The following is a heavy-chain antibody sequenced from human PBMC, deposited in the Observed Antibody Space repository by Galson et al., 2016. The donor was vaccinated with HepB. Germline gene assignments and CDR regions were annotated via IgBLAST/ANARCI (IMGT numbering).Heavy chain of an antibody. CDR2: INSDGSST. CDR1: GFSINTYW. J-gene: IGHJ3*02. V-gene: IGHV3-74*01. Sequence: SLRLSCAASGFSINTYWMHWVRQAPGKGLVWVSRINSDGSSTNYADSVKGRFTISRDNAKNTLYLQMKSLRAEDTAVYYCASIRVGATLVGAFDIWGQGTMVTVSS. CDR3: ASIRVGATLVGAFDI. D-gene: IGHD1-26*01.